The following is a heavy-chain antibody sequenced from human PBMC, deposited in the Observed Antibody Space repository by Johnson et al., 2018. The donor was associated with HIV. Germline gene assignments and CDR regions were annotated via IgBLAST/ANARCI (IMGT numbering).Heavy chain of an antibody. CDR1: GFTFSSYA. V-gene: IGHV3-30*04. J-gene: IGHJ3*02. CDR2: ISYDGSNK. CDR3: ARDSGQQLADDFDI. Sequence: QVQLVESGGGVVQPGRSLRLSCAASGFTFSSYAMHWVRQAPGKGLEWVAVISYDGSNKYYADSVKGRFTISRDNSKNTLYLQMNSLRAEDTAVYYCARDSGQQLADDFDIWGQGTMVTVSS. D-gene: IGHD6-13*01.